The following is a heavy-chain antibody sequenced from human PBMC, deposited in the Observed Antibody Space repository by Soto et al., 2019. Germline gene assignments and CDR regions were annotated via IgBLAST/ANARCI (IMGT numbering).Heavy chain of an antibody. Sequence: QITLRESGPTVLKPTQTLTLTCTFSGFSLNTNGVGVGWFRQPPGKALEWLALIYWDDVKPYSPSMRTRLTITNDTSRNQVVLTMANMDPADTATYYCAHTPRGESARRFDPWGQGTLVTVSS. J-gene: IGHJ5*02. CDR1: GFSLNTNGVG. CDR2: IYWDDVK. V-gene: IGHV2-5*02. D-gene: IGHD3-10*01. CDR3: AHTPRGESARRFDP.